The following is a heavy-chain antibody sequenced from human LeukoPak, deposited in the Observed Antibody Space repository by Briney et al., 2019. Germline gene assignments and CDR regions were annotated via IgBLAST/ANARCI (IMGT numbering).Heavy chain of an antibody. V-gene: IGHV3-23*01. J-gene: IGHJ4*02. CDR1: GFTFSNSA. CDR3: AKDDDYGDVPLDY. CDR2: ISGSGNNT. D-gene: IGHD4-17*01. Sequence: GGSLRLSCVASGFTFSNSALSWVRQAPGKGLEWVSGISGSGNNTYYTDTVKGRFTISRDNSKNTLYLQMNSLRAEDTAVYYCAKDDDYGDVPLDYWGQGTLVTVSS.